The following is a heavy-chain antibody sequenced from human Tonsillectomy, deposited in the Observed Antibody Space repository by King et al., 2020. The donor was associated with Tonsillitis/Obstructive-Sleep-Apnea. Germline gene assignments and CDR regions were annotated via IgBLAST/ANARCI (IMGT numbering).Heavy chain of an antibody. J-gene: IGHJ3*02. Sequence: VQLVESGGGLVQPGGSLRRSCAASGFTFSSYSMNWVRQAPGKGLAWVLYIIGSSRTMYYADAVKGRFTISRDNAKNSLYLQMNSLRDEDTAVYYCARDRYSSSSSGAFDIWGQGTMVTVSS. CDR3: ARDRYSSSSSGAFDI. D-gene: IGHD6-6*01. V-gene: IGHV3-48*02. CDR2: IIGSSRTM. CDR1: GFTFSSYS.